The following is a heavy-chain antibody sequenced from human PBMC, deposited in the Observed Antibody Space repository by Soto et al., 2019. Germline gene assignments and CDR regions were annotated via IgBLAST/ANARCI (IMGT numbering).Heavy chain of an antibody. CDR3: ARGFHYYDSSGYYNWFDY. J-gene: IGHJ5*01. V-gene: IGHV4-31*03. Sequence: SETLSLTCTVSGGSISSGGYYWSWIRQHPGKGLEWIGYIYYSGSTYYNPSLKSRVTISVDTSKNQFSLKLSSVTAADTAVYYCARGFHYYDSSGYYNWFDYWGQGTLVTVSS. CDR1: GGSISSGGYY. CDR2: IYYSGST. D-gene: IGHD3-22*01.